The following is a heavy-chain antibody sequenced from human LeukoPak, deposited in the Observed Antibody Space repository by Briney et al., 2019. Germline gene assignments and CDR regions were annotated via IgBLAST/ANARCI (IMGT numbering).Heavy chain of an antibody. CDR1: GYTFTGYY. D-gene: IGHD4-17*01. V-gene: IGHV1-2*02. Sequence: ASVKVSCKASGYTFTGYYMHWVRQAPGQGLEWMGWINPNSGGTNYAQKFQGRVTMTRDTSTSTAYMELRSLRSDDTAVYYCASGYLGRAGTTDRLDYWGQGTLVTVSS. CDR3: ASGYLGRAGTTDRLDY. CDR2: INPNSGGT. J-gene: IGHJ4*02.